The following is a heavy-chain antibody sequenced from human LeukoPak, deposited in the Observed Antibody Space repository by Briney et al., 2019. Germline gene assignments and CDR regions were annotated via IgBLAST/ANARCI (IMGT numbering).Heavy chain of an antibody. Sequence: SGGSLRLSCAASGFTFDDYGMSWVRQAPGKGLEWVSGINWNGGSTGYADSVKGRFTISRDNAKISLYLQMNSLRAEDTALYYCARDYYYGSGSYLRWFDPWGQGTLVTVSS. V-gene: IGHV3-20*04. D-gene: IGHD3-10*01. J-gene: IGHJ5*02. CDR2: INWNGGST. CDR1: GFTFDDYG. CDR3: ARDYYYGSGSYLRWFDP.